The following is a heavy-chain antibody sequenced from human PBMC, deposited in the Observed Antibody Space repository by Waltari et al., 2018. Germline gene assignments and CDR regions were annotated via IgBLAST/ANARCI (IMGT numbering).Heavy chain of an antibody. V-gene: IGHV4-31*03. J-gene: IGHJ5*02. CDR2: IYYSGST. CDR3: ARGHCSSTSCYAEDWFDP. D-gene: IGHD2-2*01. Sequence: QVQLQESGPGLVKPSQTLSLTCTVSGGSISSGGYYWSWIRQHPGKGLEWIGYIYYSGSTYYNPSLKSRVTISVDTSKNQFSLKLSSVTAADTAVYDCARGHCSSTSCYAEDWFDPWGRGTLVTVSS. CDR1: GGSISSGGYY.